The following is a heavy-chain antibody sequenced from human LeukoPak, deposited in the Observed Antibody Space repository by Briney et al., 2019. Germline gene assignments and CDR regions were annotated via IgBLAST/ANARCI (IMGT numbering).Heavy chain of an antibody. CDR1: GGSFSGYY. CDR3: ARSGPGMTSIADNSYYMDV. Sequence: SETLSLTCAVYGGSFSGYYWSWIRQPPGKGLEWIGEINHSGSTNYNPSLKSRVTISVDTSKNQFSLKLSSVTAADTAVYYCARSGPGMTSIADNSYYMDVWGKGTTVTVSS. J-gene: IGHJ6*03. D-gene: IGHD6-6*01. CDR2: INHSGST. V-gene: IGHV4-34*01.